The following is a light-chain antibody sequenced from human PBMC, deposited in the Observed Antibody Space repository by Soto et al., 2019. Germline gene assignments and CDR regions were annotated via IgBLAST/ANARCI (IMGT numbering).Light chain of an antibody. Sequence: EIVLTQSPGTLSLSPGERATLSCRASQSVSSSYLAWYQQKPGQAPRLLIYGASSRATGIPDRFSGSGSGTDFTLTISRVETEDFAVYCCQQYGSSSLTFGGGTKVEIK. V-gene: IGKV3-20*01. CDR2: GAS. CDR3: QQYGSSSLT. CDR1: QSVSSSY. J-gene: IGKJ4*01.